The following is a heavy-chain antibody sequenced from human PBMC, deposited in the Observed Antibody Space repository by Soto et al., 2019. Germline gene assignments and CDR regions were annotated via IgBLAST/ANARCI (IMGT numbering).Heavy chain of an antibody. V-gene: IGHV4-4*02. Sequence: LSVTCAVSGGSISSSNWWSWVRQPPGKGLEWIGEIYHSGSTNYNPSLKSRVTISVDKSKNQFSLKLSSVTAADTAVYYLARALAAAGPDYYYYGMDVWGQGTMVTVSS. D-gene: IGHD6-13*01. CDR1: GGSISSSNW. CDR3: ARALAAAGPDYYYYGMDV. J-gene: IGHJ6*02. CDR2: IYHSGST.